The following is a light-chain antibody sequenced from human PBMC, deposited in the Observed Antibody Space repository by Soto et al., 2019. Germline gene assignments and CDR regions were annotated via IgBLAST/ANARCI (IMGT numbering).Light chain of an antibody. CDR3: SSYTTRSTRYV. CDR2: DVN. CDR1: SSDVGYYNH. J-gene: IGLJ1*01. Sequence: QSALTQPASVSGSPGQSITISCTGTSSDVGYYNHVSWYQQHPGKAPKLIIYDVNNRPSGVSNRFSGSKSGNTASLTISGLQAEDEADYYCSSYTTRSTRYVFGTGTKLTVL. V-gene: IGLV2-14*03.